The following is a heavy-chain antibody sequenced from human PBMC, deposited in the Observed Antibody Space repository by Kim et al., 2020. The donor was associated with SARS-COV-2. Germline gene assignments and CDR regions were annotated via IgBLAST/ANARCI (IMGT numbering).Heavy chain of an antibody. D-gene: IGHD3-22*01. CDR3: TLPYYYDSRH. CDR2: AT. J-gene: IGHJ4*02. Sequence: ATGYGASVKGRFTISRDDSKNTAYLQMNSLKTEDTAVYYCTLPYYYDSRHWGQGTLVTVSS. V-gene: IGHV3-73*01.